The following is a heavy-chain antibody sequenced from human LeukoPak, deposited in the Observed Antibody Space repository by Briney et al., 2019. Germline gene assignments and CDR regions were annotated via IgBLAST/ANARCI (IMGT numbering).Heavy chain of an antibody. J-gene: IGHJ6*03. V-gene: IGHV4-4*07. D-gene: IGHD6-13*01. CDR1: GGSISSYY. CDR3: ARTTEAHSWRTRYYDYYMDV. CDR2: IYTSGST. Sequence: SETLSLTCTVSGGSISSYYWSWIRQPAGKGLEWIGRIYTSGSTNYNPSLKSRVTVSVDTSKNQFSLKLSSVTAADTAVYYCARTTEAHSWRTRYYDYYMDVWGKGTTVTVSS.